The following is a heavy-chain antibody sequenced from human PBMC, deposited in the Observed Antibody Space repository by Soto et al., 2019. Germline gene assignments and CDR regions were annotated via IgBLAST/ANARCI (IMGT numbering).Heavy chain of an antibody. Sequence: SETLSLTCTVSGGSLSSSGYYWGWVRQPPGKGLKWIGTVYYSGYTFYNPSLKSRVTISVDTSKNQFSLKLSSVTAADTAVYYCARGYMVRGVITYYFEYWGQGTVVTVS. D-gene: IGHD3-10*01. CDR2: VYYSGYT. V-gene: IGHV4-39*01. J-gene: IGHJ4*02. CDR3: ARGYMVRGVITYYFEY. CDR1: GGSLSSSGYY.